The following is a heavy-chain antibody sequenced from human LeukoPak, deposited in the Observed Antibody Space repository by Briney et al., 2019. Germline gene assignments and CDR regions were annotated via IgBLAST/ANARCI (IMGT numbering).Heavy chain of an antibody. CDR3: ARARGDSSGYLDY. CDR2: TYYRSKWYN. J-gene: IGHJ4*02. CDR1: GDSVSSKSAA. V-gene: IGHV6-1*01. Sequence: SQTLSLTCVISGDSVSSKSAAWNWVRQSPSRGLEWLGRTYYRSKWYNDYAVSVKSRIIVNADTSKNQLSLQLNSVTPEDTAVYYCARARGDSSGYLDYWGQGTLVTVSS. D-gene: IGHD3-22*01.